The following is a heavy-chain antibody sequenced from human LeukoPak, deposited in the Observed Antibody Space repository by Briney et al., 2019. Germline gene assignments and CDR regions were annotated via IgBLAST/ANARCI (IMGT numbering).Heavy chain of an antibody. Sequence: KTSETLSLTCIVSGGAISSSTYFWGWVRQPPGKGLEWIGSISYNGSTYYNPSLKRRVTISVDTSKNQCSLRLNSVTAADTPVYYCARDRGMTLFGVVMRWFDPWGQGALVTVSS. CDR2: ISYNGST. CDR1: GGAISSSTYF. J-gene: IGHJ5*02. D-gene: IGHD3-3*01. V-gene: IGHV4-39*07. CDR3: ARDRGMTLFGVVMRWFDP.